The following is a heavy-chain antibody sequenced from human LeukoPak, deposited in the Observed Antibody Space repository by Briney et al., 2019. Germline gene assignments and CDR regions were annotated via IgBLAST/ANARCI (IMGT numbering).Heavy chain of an antibody. CDR2: IYPGDSDT. CDR1: GYTFTSYW. D-gene: IGHD2-2*01. CDR3: ARQRGGCTSTSCYLDH. Sequence: GESLKISCKGSGYTFTSYWIGWVRQMPGKGLEWMGIIYPGDSDTRYSPSFQGQVTISADKYISTAYLQWSSLKASDTAMYYCARQRGGCTSTSCYLDHWGQGTLVTVSS. J-gene: IGHJ4*02. V-gene: IGHV5-51*01.